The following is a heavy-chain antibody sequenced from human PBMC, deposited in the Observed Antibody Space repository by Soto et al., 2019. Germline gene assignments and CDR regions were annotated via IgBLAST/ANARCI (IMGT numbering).Heavy chain of an antibody. CDR1: GLSLSKSGMC. V-gene: IGHV2-70*01. CDR2: IDWDDDN. CDR3: ARIRSGTCGYYWCSRSEPSDFAY. J-gene: IGHJ4*02. D-gene: IGHD3-22*01. Sequence: AAELGNEAHSVGLACTSCGLSLSKSGMCVSWIRQPPGKALEWLALIDWDDDNYYSTSLKTRLTTSKDTSKNEVVLTLTNMDPVDTATYYCARIRSGTCGYYWCSRSEPSDFAYRGKGTLVPVSS.